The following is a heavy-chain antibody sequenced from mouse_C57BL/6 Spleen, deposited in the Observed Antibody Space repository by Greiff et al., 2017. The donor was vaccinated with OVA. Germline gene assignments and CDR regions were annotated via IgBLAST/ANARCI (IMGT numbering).Heavy chain of an antibody. V-gene: IGHV1-64*01. CDR1: GYTFTSYW. CDR3: ARGYYYGSSYYPDWFAY. Sequence: QVQLQQPGAELVKPGASVKLSCKASGYTFTSYWMHWVKQRPGQGLEWIGMIHPNSGSTNYNEKFKSKATLTVDKSSSTAYMQLSSLTSEDSAFYYCARGYYYGSSYYPDWFAYWGQGTLVTVSA. J-gene: IGHJ3*01. D-gene: IGHD1-1*01. CDR2: IHPNSGST.